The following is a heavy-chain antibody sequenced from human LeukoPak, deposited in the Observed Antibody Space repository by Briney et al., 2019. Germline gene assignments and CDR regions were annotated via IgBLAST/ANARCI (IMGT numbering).Heavy chain of an antibody. Sequence: PGGSPRLSCAASGFTFSSYAMSWVRQAPGKGLEWVSAISGSGGSTYYADSVKGRFTISRDNSKNTLYLQMNSLRAEDTAVYYCAKDGVAAISSMWLVHPYYFDYWGQGTLVTVSS. J-gene: IGHJ4*02. V-gene: IGHV3-23*01. CDR3: AKDGVAAISSMWLVHPYYFDY. CDR1: GFTFSSYA. D-gene: IGHD2-15*01. CDR2: ISGSGGST.